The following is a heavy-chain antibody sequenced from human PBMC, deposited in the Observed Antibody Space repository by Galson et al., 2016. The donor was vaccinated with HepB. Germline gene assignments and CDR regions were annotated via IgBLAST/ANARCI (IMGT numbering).Heavy chain of an antibody. CDR1: GGSISSYY. D-gene: IGHD2-2*01. J-gene: IGHJ3*02. CDR3: ARVRPNIVVVSAGAFDI. Sequence: ETLSLTCTVSGGSISSYYWSWIRQPPGKGPEWIGYIYYSGSTNYNPSLKSRVTISVDTSKNQFSLKLSSVTAADTAVYYCARVRPNIVVVSAGAFDIWGQGTMVTVSS. V-gene: IGHV4-59*01. CDR2: IYYSGST.